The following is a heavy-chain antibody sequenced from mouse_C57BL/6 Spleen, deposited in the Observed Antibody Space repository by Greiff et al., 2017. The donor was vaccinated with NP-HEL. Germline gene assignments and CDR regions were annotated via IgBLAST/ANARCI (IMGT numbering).Heavy chain of an antibody. D-gene: IGHD1-3*01. Sequence: EVKLVESGEGLVKPGGSLKLSCAASGFTFSSYAMSWVRQTPEKRLEWVAYISSGGDYIYYADTVKGRFTISRDNARNTLYLQMSSLKSEDTDMYYCTRYIVYSYYYSMVYWGQGTSVPVSS. CDR1: GFTFSSYA. J-gene: IGHJ4*01. V-gene: IGHV5-9-1*02. CDR2: ISSGGDYI. CDR3: TRYIVYSYYYSMVY.